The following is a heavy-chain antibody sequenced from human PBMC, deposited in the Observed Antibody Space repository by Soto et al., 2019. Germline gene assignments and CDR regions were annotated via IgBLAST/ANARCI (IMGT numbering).Heavy chain of an antibody. J-gene: IGHJ4*02. CDR3: AIRGSGSFDY. V-gene: IGHV3-23*01. CDR1: GFTFSSYA. CDR2: ITGSGGST. Sequence: GGSLRLSCAASGFTFSSYAMSWVRQAPGKGLEWVSSITGSGGSTSYADSVKGRFTISRDNSKNTLYLQMNSLRAEDTAVYYCAIRGSGSFDYWGQGALVTVSS. D-gene: IGHD6-25*01.